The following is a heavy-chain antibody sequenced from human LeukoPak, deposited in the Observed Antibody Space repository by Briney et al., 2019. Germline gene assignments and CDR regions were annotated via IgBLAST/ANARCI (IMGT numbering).Heavy chain of an antibody. Sequence: PGGSLRLSCAASAFSFSYYAMSWVRQAPGKGLEWVSAISGTGGSTYYADSVKGRFTISRDNSKNTLYLQMNSLRAEDTAVYYCAKDGSIAAAGNYYYYYYMDVWGKGTTVTVSS. CDR3: AKDGSIAAAGNYYYYYYMDV. CDR2: ISGTGGST. CDR1: AFSFSYYA. J-gene: IGHJ6*03. D-gene: IGHD6-13*01. V-gene: IGHV3-23*01.